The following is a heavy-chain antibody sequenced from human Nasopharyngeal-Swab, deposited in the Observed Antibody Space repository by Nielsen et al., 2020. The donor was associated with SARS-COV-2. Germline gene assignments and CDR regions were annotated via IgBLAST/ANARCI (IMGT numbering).Heavy chain of an antibody. CDR1: GFTFSDYY. J-gene: IGHJ6*02. CDR2: ISSSGSTI. Sequence: GGSLRLSCAASGFTFSDYYMSWIRQAPGKGLEWVSYISSSGSTIYYADSVKGRFTISRGNAKNSLYLQMNSLRAEDTAVYYCARDSSSWNLYYYYYGMDVWGQGTTVTVSS. V-gene: IGHV3-11*01. D-gene: IGHD6-13*01. CDR3: ARDSSSWNLYYYYYGMDV.